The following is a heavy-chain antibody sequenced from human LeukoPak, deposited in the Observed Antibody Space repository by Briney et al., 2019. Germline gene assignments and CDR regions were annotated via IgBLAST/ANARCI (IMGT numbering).Heavy chain of an antibody. CDR3: AKRGPTSGPVLLDY. V-gene: IGHV3-23*01. CDR2: ISGSGGST. J-gene: IGHJ4*02. Sequence: GSLRLSCAASGFTFSTYAMTWVRQAPGKGLEWVSAISGSGGSTYYADSVKGRFTISRGSSKNTVYLQMNSLRAEDTAVYYCAKRGPTSGPVLLDYWGQGTLVTVSS. CDR1: GFTFSTYA. D-gene: IGHD3-10*01.